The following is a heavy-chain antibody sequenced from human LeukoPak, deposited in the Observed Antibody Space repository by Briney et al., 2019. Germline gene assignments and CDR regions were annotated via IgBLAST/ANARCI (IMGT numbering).Heavy chain of an antibody. Sequence: GGSLRLSCAVSGFTFSTYWMSWVRQAPGQGLEGVAHIKKDGSEKSYVDSVKGRFTISRDNAKNSLYLQIYSLRAEDTAVYFCARGTTLMGRPEVFDYWGQGTRVTVSS. CDR3: ARGTTLMGRPEVFDY. CDR2: IKKDGSEK. V-gene: IGHV3-7*01. J-gene: IGHJ4*02. D-gene: IGHD2/OR15-2a*01. CDR1: GFTFSTYW.